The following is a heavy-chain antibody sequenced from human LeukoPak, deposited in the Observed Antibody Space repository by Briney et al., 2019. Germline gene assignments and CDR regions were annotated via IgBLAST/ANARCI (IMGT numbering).Heavy chain of an antibody. V-gene: IGHV3-23*01. D-gene: IGHD2-2*01. CDR2: ISHSGGST. CDR1: GFTFSSHA. CDR3: AKSTYGYCSSTSCSTPINWFDP. Sequence: GGSLRLSCAASGFTFSSHAMSWVRQAPGKGLDWVSGISHSGGSTHYADSVKGRFTISRDNSKNTLYLQMNNLRAEDTAVYYCAKSTYGYCSSTSCSTPINWFDPWGQGTLVTVSS. J-gene: IGHJ5*02.